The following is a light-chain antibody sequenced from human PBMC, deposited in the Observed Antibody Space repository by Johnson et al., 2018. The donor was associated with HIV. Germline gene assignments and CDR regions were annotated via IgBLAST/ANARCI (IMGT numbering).Light chain of an antibody. Sequence: QSVLTQPPSVSAAPGQKVTIPCSGSSSNIGKNSVSWYQQLPGTAPKLLIYESNKRPSGIPDRFSGSKSGTSATLDITGLQTGDEADYYCATWDTSLSAGGVFGTGTKVTVL. J-gene: IGLJ1*01. CDR1: SSNIGKNS. CDR3: ATWDTSLSAGGV. CDR2: ESN. V-gene: IGLV1-51*02.